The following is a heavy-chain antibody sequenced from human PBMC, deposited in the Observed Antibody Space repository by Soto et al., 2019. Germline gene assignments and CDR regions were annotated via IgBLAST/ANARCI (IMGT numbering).Heavy chain of an antibody. CDR1: GGSISGYF. J-gene: IGHJ4*02. V-gene: IGHV4-59*08. D-gene: IGHD6-25*01. CDR3: ARRGFFDY. CDR2: IYYSGGA. Sequence: QVQLQESGPGLVKPSETLSLTCTVSGGSISGYFWSWIRQTPGKGLEWIGQIYYSGGAIYNPSLKSRVTISVDTSKNQFSLRLSSVTAADTAVYYCARRGFFDYWGRGTLVTVSS.